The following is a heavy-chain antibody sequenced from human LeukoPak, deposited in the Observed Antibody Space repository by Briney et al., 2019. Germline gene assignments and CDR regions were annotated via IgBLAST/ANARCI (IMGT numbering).Heavy chain of an antibody. J-gene: IGHJ4*02. V-gene: IGHV3-23*01. CDR1: GFTFSSYA. Sequence: PGGSLRVSCAASGFTFSSYAMTWVRQAPGKGLEWVSVISGSGDSTYYADSVEGRCTISRDNSKGALYLQMNSLRAEDTAVYYCARVGYSGYDYDYWGQGTLVTVSS. CDR3: ARVGYSGYDYDY. D-gene: IGHD5-12*01. CDR2: ISGSGDST.